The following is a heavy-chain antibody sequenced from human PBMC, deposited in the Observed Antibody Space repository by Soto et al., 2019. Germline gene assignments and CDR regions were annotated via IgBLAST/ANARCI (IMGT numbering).Heavy chain of an antibody. CDR1: GFTFDDYA. D-gene: IGHD2-15*01. J-gene: IGHJ4*02. Sequence: GGSLRLSCAASGFTFDDYAMHWVRQAPGKGLEWVSGISWNSGSIGYADSVKGRFTISRDNAKNSLYLQMNSLRAEDTALYYCAKDNIRVVCTWDYWGQGTAVPVSS. V-gene: IGHV3-9*01. CDR2: ISWNSGSI. CDR3: AKDNIRVVCTWDY.